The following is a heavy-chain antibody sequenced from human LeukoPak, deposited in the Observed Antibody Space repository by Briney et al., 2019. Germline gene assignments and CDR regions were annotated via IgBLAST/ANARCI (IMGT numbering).Heavy chain of an antibody. CDR3: ARSYCGGGSCGAFDI. V-gene: IGHV4-59*01. CDR1: GGSITNYY. CDR2: IYYSGNT. J-gene: IGHJ3*02. Sequence: SETLSLTCTVSGGSITNYYWSWIRQPPGKGLEWIGYIYYSGNTNYNPSLKSRVTISVDTSKNQFSLRLSSVTAADTAVYYCARSYCGGGSCGAFDIWGQGTMVTVSS. D-gene: IGHD2-15*01.